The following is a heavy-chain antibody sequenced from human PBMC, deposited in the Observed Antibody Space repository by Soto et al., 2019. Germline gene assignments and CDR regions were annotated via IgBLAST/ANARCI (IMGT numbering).Heavy chain of an antibody. V-gene: IGHV1-69*13. CDR1: GGTFSSYA. Sequence: ASVKVSCKASGGTFSSYAISWVRQAPGQGLEWMGGIIPIFGTANYAQKFQGRVTITADESTSTAYMELSSLRSEDTAVYYCAAPTRRYSSGWYGFGSSNYYYYYGMDVWGQGTTVTVSS. J-gene: IGHJ6*02. CDR3: AAPTRRYSSGWYGFGSSNYYYYYGMDV. CDR2: IIPIFGTA. D-gene: IGHD6-19*01.